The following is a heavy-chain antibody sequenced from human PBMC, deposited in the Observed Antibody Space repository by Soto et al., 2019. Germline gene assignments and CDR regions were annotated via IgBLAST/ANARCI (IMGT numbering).Heavy chain of an antibody. Sequence: QLQLLESGPGLLKSSETLSLTCNVSGGSISTSRSYWAWIRQPPGKGLEWLANIFYSGSTYYNPSLATPLTVCVDTSENEFSLKLRSVTAADPAVYYCARKPTTGAPGLWFDPWGQGTLVTVSS. CDR2: IFYSGST. CDR1: GGSISTSRSY. CDR3: ARKPTTGAPGLWFDP. J-gene: IGHJ5*02. V-gene: IGHV4-39*01. D-gene: IGHD4-4*01.